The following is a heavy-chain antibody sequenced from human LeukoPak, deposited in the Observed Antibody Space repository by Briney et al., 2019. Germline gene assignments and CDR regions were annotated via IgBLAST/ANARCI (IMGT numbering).Heavy chain of an antibody. CDR2: IYYSGST. J-gene: IGHJ4*02. V-gene: IGHV4-59*01. CDR1: GGSISSYY. D-gene: IGHD3-9*01. CDR3: ARVRRYFDWFLIDY. Sequence: SETLSLTCTVSGGSISSYYWSWIRQPAGKGLEWIGYIYYSGSTNYNPSLKSRVTISVDTSKNQFSLKLSSVTAADTAVYYCARVRRYFDWFLIDYWGQGTLVTVSS.